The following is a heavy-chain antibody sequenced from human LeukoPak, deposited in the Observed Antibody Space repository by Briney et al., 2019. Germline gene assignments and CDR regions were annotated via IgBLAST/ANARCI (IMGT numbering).Heavy chain of an antibody. CDR2: IKQDGSVK. D-gene: IGHD2-15*01. Sequence: GGSLRLSCAASGFTSSINWMSWVRQAPGKGLEWVASIKQDGSVKYHVDSVKGRFTISRDNAKNSLYLQMNSLRAEDTAVYYCARTFVGYCSASTCYYFDYWGQGTLVAVSS. J-gene: IGHJ4*02. CDR1: GFTSSINW. CDR3: ARTFVGYCSASTCYYFDY. V-gene: IGHV3-7*01.